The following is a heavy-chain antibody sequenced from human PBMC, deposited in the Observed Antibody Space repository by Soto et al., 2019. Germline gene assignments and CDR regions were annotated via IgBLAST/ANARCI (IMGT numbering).Heavy chain of an antibody. J-gene: IGHJ4*02. Sequence: SETLSLTCTVSGGSVSSSSYYWGWIRQPPGKGLEWIGSIYYSGSTYYNPSLKSRVTISLDKSKSQFSLKLNSVTAADSAVYFCARLEGLATISYYFDFWGQGALVTVSS. CDR2: IYYSGST. D-gene: IGHD3-9*01. CDR1: GGSVSSSSYY. CDR3: ARLEGLATISYYFDF. V-gene: IGHV4-39*01.